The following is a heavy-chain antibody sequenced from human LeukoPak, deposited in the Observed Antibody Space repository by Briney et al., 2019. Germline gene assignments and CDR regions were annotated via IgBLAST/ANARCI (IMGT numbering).Heavy chain of an antibody. CDR3: ARDNPAYYDFWSGYYRVSWFDP. CDR2: ISAYNGNT. D-gene: IGHD3-3*01. CDR1: GYTFTSYG. J-gene: IGHJ5*02. Sequence: ASVKVSCKASGYTFTSYGISWVRQAPGQGLEWVGWISAYNGNTNYAQKLQGRVTMTTDTSTSTAYMELRSLRSDDTAVYYCARDNPAYYDFWSGYYRVSWFDPWGQGTLVTVSS. V-gene: IGHV1-18*01.